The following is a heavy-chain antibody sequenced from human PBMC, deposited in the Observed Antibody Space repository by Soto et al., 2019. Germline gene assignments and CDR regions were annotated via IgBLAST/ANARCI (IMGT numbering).Heavy chain of an antibody. D-gene: IGHD6-19*01. CDR3: AKQRGYSSGWYGAFDI. Sequence: EVQLLESGGGLVPPGGSLRLSCAASGFTFTSYAMSWVRQAPWKGLEWVSLISGSGGSTYYADSVKGRFTISRDDSKNAVYLQMDSLRAEDTAVHHCAKQRGYSSGWYGAFDIWGQGTMVTVSS. V-gene: IGHV3-23*01. CDR1: GFTFTSYA. J-gene: IGHJ3*02. CDR2: ISGSGGST.